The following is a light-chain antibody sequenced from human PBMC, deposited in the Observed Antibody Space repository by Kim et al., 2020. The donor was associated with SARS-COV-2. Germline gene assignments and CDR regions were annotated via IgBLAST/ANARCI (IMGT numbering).Light chain of an antibody. CDR1: QSVSSW. CDR2: KAS. J-gene: IGKJ2*01. V-gene: IGKV1-5*03. Sequence: DIQMTQSPSTLSASVGDRVTITCRASQSVSSWLDWYQQKPGKAPKLLIYKASTLEGGVPSRFSGSGSGTEFTLTINSLQPDDFATYSCQQYDSHPYTFGQGTKLEI. CDR3: QQYDSHPYT.